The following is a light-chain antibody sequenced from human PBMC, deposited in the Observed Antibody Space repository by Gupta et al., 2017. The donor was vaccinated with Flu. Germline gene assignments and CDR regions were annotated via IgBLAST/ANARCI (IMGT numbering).Light chain of an antibody. Sequence: DVVMIQSPESLAVSLGERATTNCKSSQSVLHSSNNKNYLAWYQQRAGQPPKLLIYWASTRQSGVPERFSGSGSGTDFALTISNLQAEDVAVYYCQQYYRSPRTFGQGTKVEI. CDR2: WAS. V-gene: IGKV4-1*01. CDR3: QQYYRSPRT. CDR1: QSVLHSSNNKNY. J-gene: IGKJ1*01.